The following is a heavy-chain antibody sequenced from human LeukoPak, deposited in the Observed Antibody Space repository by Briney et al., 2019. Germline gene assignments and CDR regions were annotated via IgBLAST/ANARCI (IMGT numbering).Heavy chain of an antibody. D-gene: IGHD3-10*01. CDR2: IYSGGST. CDR3: ARDYYGSGSYITSMDV. J-gene: IGHJ6*02. CDR1: GFTVSSNY. Sequence: GGSLRLSCAASGFTVSSNYMSWVRQAPGKGLEWVSVIYSGGSTYYADSVKGRFTISRDNSKNTLYLQMNSLRAEDTAVYYCARDYYGSGSYITSMDVWGQGTTVTVSS. V-gene: IGHV3-66*01.